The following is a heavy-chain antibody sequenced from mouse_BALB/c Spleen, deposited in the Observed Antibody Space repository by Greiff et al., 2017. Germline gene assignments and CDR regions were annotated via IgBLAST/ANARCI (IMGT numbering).Heavy chain of an antibody. Sequence: VQLKESGGGLVKPGGSLKLSCAASGFTFSDYYMYWVRQTPEKRLEWVATISDGGSYTYYPDSVKGRFTISRDNAKNNLYLQMSSLKSEDTAMYYCARAPFDYYAMDYWGQGTSVTVSS. J-gene: IGHJ4*01. CDR2: ISDGGSYT. V-gene: IGHV5-4*02. CDR3: ARAPFDYYAMDY. CDR1: GFTFSDYY.